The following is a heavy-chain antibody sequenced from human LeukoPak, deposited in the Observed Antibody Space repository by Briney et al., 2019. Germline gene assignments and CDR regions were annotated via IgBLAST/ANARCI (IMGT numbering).Heavy chain of an antibody. D-gene: IGHD3-22*01. J-gene: IGHJ3*01. Sequence: GGSLRLSCAASGFTFSSYGMSWVRQAPGKGLEWVSAISGSGGSTYYADSVKGRFTISRDNSKNTLYLQMNSLRAEDTAVYYCAKDLFSVGYYYDSSGYLSPDWGQGTMVTVSS. V-gene: IGHV3-23*01. CDR3: AKDLFSVGYYYDSSGYLSPD. CDR2: ISGSGGST. CDR1: GFTFSSYG.